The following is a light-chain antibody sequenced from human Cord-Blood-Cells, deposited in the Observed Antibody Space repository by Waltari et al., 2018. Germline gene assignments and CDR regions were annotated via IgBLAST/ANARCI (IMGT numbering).Light chain of an antibody. J-gene: IGKJ3*01. CDR2: AAS. Sequence: QMTQSPSSLSASVGDRVTITCRASQSISSYLNWYQQKPGKAPKLLIYAASSLQSGVPSRFSGSGSGTDFTLTISSLQPEDFATYYCQQSYSTPVTFGPGTKVDIK. CDR3: QQSYSTPVT. V-gene: IGKV1-39*01. CDR1: QSISSY.